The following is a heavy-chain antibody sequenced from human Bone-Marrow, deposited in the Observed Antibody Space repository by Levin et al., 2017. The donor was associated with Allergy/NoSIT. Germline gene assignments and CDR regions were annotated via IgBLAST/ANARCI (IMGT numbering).Heavy chain of an antibody. CDR1: GGSISSYY. CDR3: ARTTVTLATQYYFDY. D-gene: IGHD4-17*01. V-gene: IGHV4-59*08. Sequence: PSETLSLTCTVSGGSISSYYWSWIRQPPGKGLEWIGYIYYSGSTNYNPSLKSRVTISVDTSKNQFSLKLSSVTAADTAVYYCARTTVTLATQYYFDYWGQGTLVTVSS. CDR2: IYYSGST. J-gene: IGHJ4*02.